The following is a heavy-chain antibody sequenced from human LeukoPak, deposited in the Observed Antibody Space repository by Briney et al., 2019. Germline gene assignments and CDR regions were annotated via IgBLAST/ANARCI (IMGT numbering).Heavy chain of an antibody. V-gene: IGHV1-69*04. Sequence: GASVKVSCKASGGTFSSYAISWVRQAPGQGLEWMGRIIPILGIANYAQKFQGRVTITADKSTSTAYMELSSLRSEDTAVYYCARDADIVATPPNYWGQGTLVTVSS. CDR1: GGTFSSYA. CDR2: IIPILGIA. D-gene: IGHD5-12*01. CDR3: ARDADIVATPPNY. J-gene: IGHJ4*02.